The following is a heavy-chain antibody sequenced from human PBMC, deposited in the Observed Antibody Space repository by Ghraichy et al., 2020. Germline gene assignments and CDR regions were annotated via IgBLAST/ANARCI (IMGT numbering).Heavy chain of an antibody. D-gene: IGHD3-22*01. CDR1: GFTFSSYS. Sequence: GGSLRLSCAASGFTFSSYSMNWVRQAPGKGLEWVSSISSSSSYIYYADSVKGRFTISRDNAKNSLYLQMNSLRAEDTAVYYCARSSGYDSSGYLVDYWGQGTLVTVSS. V-gene: IGHV3-21*01. CDR2: ISSSSSYI. CDR3: ARSSGYDSSGYLVDY. J-gene: IGHJ4*02.